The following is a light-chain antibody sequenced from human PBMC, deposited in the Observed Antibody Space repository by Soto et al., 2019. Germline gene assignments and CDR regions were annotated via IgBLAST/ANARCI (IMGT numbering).Light chain of an antibody. CDR1: QSVSRGH. V-gene: IGKV3-20*01. J-gene: IGKJ1*01. CDR3: QQYGVSSPGT. Sequence: EFVLTQSPGTLSLPPGEAATVSCRDSQSVSRGHLAWYQQKPGQAPRLLIYDASSRASGVPDRFSGSGSGTDFTLTISRLEPEDSAVYFCQQYGVSSPGTFGQGTKVDIK. CDR2: DAS.